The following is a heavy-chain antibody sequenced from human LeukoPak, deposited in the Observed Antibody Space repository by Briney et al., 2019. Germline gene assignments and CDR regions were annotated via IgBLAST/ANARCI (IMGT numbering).Heavy chain of an antibody. D-gene: IGHD3-16*01. V-gene: IGHV4-61*02. CDR3: ARVLRYVWVHNWFDP. CDR1: GGSISSGSYY. J-gene: IGHJ5*02. Sequence: SETLSLTCTVSGGSISSGSYYWSWIRQPAGKGLEWIGRIYTSGSTNYNPSLKSRVTISVDTSKNQFSLKLSSVTAADTAVYYCARVLRYVWVHNWFDPWGQGTLVTVSS. CDR2: IYTSGST.